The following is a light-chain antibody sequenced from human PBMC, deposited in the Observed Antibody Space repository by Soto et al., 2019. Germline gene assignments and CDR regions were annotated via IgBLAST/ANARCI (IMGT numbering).Light chain of an antibody. V-gene: IGKV3-20*01. J-gene: IGKJ2*01. CDR2: AAS. CDR3: QQYGSPPHT. CDR1: QSVYNSY. Sequence: EIVLTQSPGTLSLSPGERATLSCRASQSVYNSYLAWYQQKPGQTPRLLINAASNSATGVPDRFSGSGSGTDFTLTSSRLEPEDFAVYYCQQYGSPPHTFGQGTKVEI.